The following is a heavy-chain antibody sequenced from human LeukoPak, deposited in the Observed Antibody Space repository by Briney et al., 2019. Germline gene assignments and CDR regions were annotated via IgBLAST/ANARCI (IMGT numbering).Heavy chain of an antibody. CDR3: ATDLERWQLVLGY. D-gene: IGHD6-13*01. Sequence: GGSLRLSCAASGFTFSNAWMSWVRQAPGKGLEWVGRIKSKTDGGTTDYAAPLKGRFTISRDESENTLYLQMNGLQTDDTAVYYCATDLERWQLVLGYWGQGTLVTVSS. CDR2: IKSKTDGGTT. CDR1: GFTFSNAW. V-gene: IGHV3-15*01. J-gene: IGHJ4*02.